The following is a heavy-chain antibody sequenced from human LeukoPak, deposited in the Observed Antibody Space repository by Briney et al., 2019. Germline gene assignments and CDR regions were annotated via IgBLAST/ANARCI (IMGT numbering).Heavy chain of an antibody. CDR3: ARDRLDTAMVTPFDY. D-gene: IGHD5-18*01. J-gene: IGHJ4*02. CDR1: GGSISSYY. Sequence: SETLSLTCTVCGGSISSYYWSWIRQPAGKGLEWIGRIYTSGSTNYNPSLKSRVTMSVDTSKNQFSLKLSSVTAADTAVYYCARDRLDTAMVTPFDYWGQGTLVTVSS. V-gene: IGHV4-4*07. CDR2: IYTSGST.